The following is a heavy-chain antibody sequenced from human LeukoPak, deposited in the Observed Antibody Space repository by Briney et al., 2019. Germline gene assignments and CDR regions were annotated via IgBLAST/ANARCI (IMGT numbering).Heavy chain of an antibody. CDR3: ARRYYYDSSGTFDY. V-gene: IGHV4-34*01. D-gene: IGHD3-22*01. CDR2: IYHSGST. J-gene: IGHJ4*02. Sequence: SETLSLTCAVYGGSFSGYYWSWIRQPPGKGLEWIGSIYHSGSTYYNPSLKSRVTISVDTSKNQFSLKLSSVTAADTAVYYCARRYYYDSSGTFDYWGQGTLVTVSS. CDR1: GGSFSGYY.